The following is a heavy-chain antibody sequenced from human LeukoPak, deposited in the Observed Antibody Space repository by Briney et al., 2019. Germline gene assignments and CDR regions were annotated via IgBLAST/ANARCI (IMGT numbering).Heavy chain of an antibody. CDR1: GGSIRNYY. J-gene: IGHJ4*02. D-gene: IGHD3/OR15-3a*01. Sequence: SETLSLTCTVSGGSIRNYYWSWIRQPPGKGLEWIGEIDQSGTTNYNPSLKSRVAISIDTSKKQFSLTLTSMTAADTAVYYCARVPHYYFGYGYFDTWGQGTRVTVSS. CDR3: ARVPHYYFGYGYFDT. CDR2: IDQSGTT. V-gene: IGHV4-34*01.